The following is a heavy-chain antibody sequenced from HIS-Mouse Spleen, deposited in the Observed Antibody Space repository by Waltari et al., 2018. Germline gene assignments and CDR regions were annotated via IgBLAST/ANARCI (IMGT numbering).Heavy chain of an antibody. Sequence: QVQLVQSGAEVKKPGASVKVSCNASGYTFTGYYMHWVRQAPGQGLEWMGWINPHSGGTNYAQKFQGRVTMTRDTSISTAYMELSRLRSDDTAVYYCARVSSGGSDFDYWGQGTLVTVSS. CDR3: ARVSSGGSDFDY. J-gene: IGHJ4*02. D-gene: IGHD3-16*01. CDR1: GYTFTGYY. CDR2: INPHSGGT. V-gene: IGHV1-2*02.